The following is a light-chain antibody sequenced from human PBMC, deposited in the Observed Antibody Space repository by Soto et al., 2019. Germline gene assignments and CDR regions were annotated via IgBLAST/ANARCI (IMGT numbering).Light chain of an antibody. CDR2: NVN. V-gene: IGLV2-8*01. J-gene: IGLJ1*01. CDR1: SRDIGGYDF. Sequence: QSVLTQPPSASGSPGQAVTISCTGTSRDIGGYDFVSWYQVRPGEAPQLIIYNVNGRPSGVPRRFSGSKSGITASLTISGLQADDEAEYFCISYKTDDTFLFGTGTKVTVL. CDR3: ISYKTDDTFL.